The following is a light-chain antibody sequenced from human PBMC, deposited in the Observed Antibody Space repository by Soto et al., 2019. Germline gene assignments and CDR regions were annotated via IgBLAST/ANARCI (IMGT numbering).Light chain of an antibody. V-gene: IGKV3-15*01. Sequence: EIVMTQSPATLSVSPGERATLSCRASQSISSKLAWYQQKRGQAPRLLIYDTSTRNTGTPGRFSGSGSGTEFTLTISSLQSDDLAVYYCHQYDNWPLTLGGGTKVEIK. CDR1: QSISSK. CDR2: DTS. CDR3: HQYDNWPLT. J-gene: IGKJ4*01.